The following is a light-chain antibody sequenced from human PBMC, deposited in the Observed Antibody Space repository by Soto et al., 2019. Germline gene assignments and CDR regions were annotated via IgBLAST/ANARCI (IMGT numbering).Light chain of an antibody. CDR2: VNN. CDR3: GTWDSSLSVYV. CDR1: SSNIGINY. J-gene: IGLJ1*01. Sequence: QSVLTQPPSVSAAPGQKITISCSGSSSNIGINYVSWFQHLPGTAPKLLMYVNNKRPSGIPDRFSGSKSGTSATLGITGLQTGDEADYYCGTWDSSLSVYVFGTGTKLTVL. V-gene: IGLV1-51*01.